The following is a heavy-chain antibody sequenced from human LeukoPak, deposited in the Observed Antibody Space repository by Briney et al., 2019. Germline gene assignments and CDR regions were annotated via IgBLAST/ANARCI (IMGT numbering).Heavy chain of an antibody. D-gene: IGHD1-26*01. Sequence: PSETLSLTCTVSGSSISSCYWSWIRQPPGKGLEWIGYIYYSGSTNYNPSLKGRVTISVDTSKNQFSLKLSSVTAADTAVYYCARDSLVGATYFDYWGQGTLVTVSS. J-gene: IGHJ4*02. V-gene: IGHV4-59*01. CDR1: GSSISSCY. CDR2: IYYSGST. CDR3: ARDSLVGATYFDY.